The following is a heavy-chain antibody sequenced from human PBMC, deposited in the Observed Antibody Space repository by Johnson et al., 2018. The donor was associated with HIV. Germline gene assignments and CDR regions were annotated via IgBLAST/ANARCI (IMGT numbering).Heavy chain of an antibody. Sequence: QVQLVESGGGLVKPGGSLRLSCAASGFTFSDYYMSWIRQAPGKGLEWVSYISSSGSTIYYAASVKGRFTISRDNAKNTAYLQMNSLKPEDTAVHYCVRDSSGYSGFDIWGQGTMVTVSS. J-gene: IGHJ3*02. CDR2: ISSSGSTI. V-gene: IGHV3-11*01. CDR3: VRDSSGYSGFDI. D-gene: IGHD3-22*01. CDR1: GFTFSDYY.